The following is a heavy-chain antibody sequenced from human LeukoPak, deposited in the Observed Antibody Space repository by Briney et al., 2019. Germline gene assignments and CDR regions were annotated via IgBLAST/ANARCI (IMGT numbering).Heavy chain of an antibody. Sequence: SETLSLTCAVYGGSFSGYYWSWIRQPPGKGLEWIGEINHSGSTNYNPSLKSRVTISVDTSKNQFYLKLSSVTAADTAVYYCARAYSDYGSGSYYNLFDYWGQGTLVTVSS. V-gene: IGHV4-34*01. D-gene: IGHD3-10*01. CDR2: INHSGST. CDR1: GGSFSGYY. CDR3: ARAYSDYGSGSYYNLFDY. J-gene: IGHJ4*02.